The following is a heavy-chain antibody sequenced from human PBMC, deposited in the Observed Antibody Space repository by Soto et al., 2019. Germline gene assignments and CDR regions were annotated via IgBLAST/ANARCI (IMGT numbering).Heavy chain of an antibody. Sequence: EVQLLESGGGLVQPGGSLRLSCAASGVTFSSYAMNWVRQTPGKGLEWVSIISGGGGSSYYPHSVKGRFSISRDNSKKTRYLQMTSLRSYYTAVYYCAKVCSRAYSHFDYWGQGTLVTVSS. V-gene: IGHV3-23*01. CDR2: ISGGGGSS. CDR1: GVTFSSYA. CDR3: AKVCSRAYSHFDY. D-gene: IGHD2-15*01. J-gene: IGHJ4*02.